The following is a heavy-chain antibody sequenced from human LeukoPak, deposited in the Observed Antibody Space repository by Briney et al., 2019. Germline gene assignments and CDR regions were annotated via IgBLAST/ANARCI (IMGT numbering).Heavy chain of an antibody. J-gene: IGHJ5*02. CDR2: ISGDGGST. V-gene: IGHV3-43*02. CDR1: GFTFDDYA. CDR3: AKDLFCGSGSYHNWFDP. D-gene: IGHD3-10*01. Sequence: PGGSLRLSCAASGFTFDDYAMHWVRQAPGKGLEWVSLISGDGGSTYYADSVRGRFTISRDNSKNSLYLQMNSLRTEDTALYYSAKDLFCGSGSYHNWFDPWGQGTLVTVSS.